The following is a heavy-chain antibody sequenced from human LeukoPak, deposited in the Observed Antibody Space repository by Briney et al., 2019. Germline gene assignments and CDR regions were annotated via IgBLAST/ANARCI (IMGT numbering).Heavy chain of an antibody. CDR2: INPSGGST. CDR1: GYTFTSYY. V-gene: IGHV1-46*01. CDR3: ARGGTIFGVVTHAFDI. D-gene: IGHD3-3*01. J-gene: IGHJ3*02. Sequence: GASVKVSCKASGYTFTSYYMHWVRQAPGQGLEWMGIINPSGGSTSYAQKFQGRVTMTRDTSTSTVYMELSSLRSEDTAVYYCARGGTIFGVVTHAFDIWGQGTMVTVSS.